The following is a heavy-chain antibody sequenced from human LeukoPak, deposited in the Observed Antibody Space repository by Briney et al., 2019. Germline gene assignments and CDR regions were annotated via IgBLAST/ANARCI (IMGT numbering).Heavy chain of an antibody. CDR3: AKDQRAAAGWGFDP. Sequence: GGSLRLSCAASGFTFSTYGVHWVRQAPGKGLEWVAYISDDGSNKYYADFVKGRFTISRDNSKNNSKNTLYLQMNSLRPEDTAVYYCAKDQRAAAGWGFDPWGQGTLVTVSS. CDR2: ISDDGSNK. J-gene: IGHJ5*02. CDR1: GFTFSTYG. D-gene: IGHD6-13*01. V-gene: IGHV3-30*18.